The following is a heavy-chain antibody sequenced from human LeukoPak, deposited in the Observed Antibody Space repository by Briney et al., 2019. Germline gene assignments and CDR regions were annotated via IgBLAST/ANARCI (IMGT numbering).Heavy chain of an antibody. D-gene: IGHD6-13*01. CDR2: INHDGSDK. J-gene: IGHJ4*02. V-gene: IGHV3-7*02. Sequence: GGSLRLSCAASGFTFSTHWMSWVRQAPGRGLEWVANINHDGSDKYYVDSVKGRFTISRDNAKNSLYLQMNSLRAEDTAVYYCVSGLIAGSGTSTNYWGQGTLVTVAS. CDR1: GFTFSTHW. CDR3: VSGLIAGSGTSTNY.